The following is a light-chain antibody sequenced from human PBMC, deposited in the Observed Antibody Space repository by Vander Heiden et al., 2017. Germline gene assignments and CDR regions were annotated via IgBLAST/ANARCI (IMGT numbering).Light chain of an antibody. CDR3: QQYYAIPLT. CDR2: WAS. J-gene: IGKJ4*01. CDR1: QNILYSSNNKNY. V-gene: IGKV4-1*01. Sequence: DIVMTQSPDSLAVSLGERATINCKSSQNILYSSNNKNYLAWYQQKAGQPPKLLIYWASTRESGVPDRFSGSGSETDFTLTISSLQAEDVAMYYCQQYYAIPLTVGGGTKVQI.